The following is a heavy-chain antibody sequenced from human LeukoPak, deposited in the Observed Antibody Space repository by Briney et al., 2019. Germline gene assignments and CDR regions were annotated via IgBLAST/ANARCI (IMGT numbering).Heavy chain of an antibody. J-gene: IGHJ4*02. Sequence: SETLSLTCAVYGGSFSGYYWSWIRQPPGKGLEWIGEINHSGSTNYNPSLKSRVTISVDTSKNQFSLKLSSVTAADTAVYYCAKEEGKNYYDSSGPDYWGQGTLVTVSS. D-gene: IGHD3-22*01. CDR3: AKEEGKNYYDSSGPDY. CDR1: GGSFSGYY. CDR2: INHSGST. V-gene: IGHV4-34*01.